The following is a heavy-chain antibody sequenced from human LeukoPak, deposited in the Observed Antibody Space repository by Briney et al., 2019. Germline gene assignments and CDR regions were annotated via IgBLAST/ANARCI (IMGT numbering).Heavy chain of an antibody. Sequence: ASVKVSCKASGGTFRNYAISWVRQAPGQGLEWMGGIIPLFGRAVYAQRFQGRVTITADESTSTAYLELSILRSEDTAVYYCASPKEDSDYYFGYWGQGTLVTVSS. J-gene: IGHJ4*02. CDR1: GGTFRNYA. CDR2: IIPLFGRA. CDR3: ASPKEDSDYYFGY. V-gene: IGHV1-69*13. D-gene: IGHD4-11*01.